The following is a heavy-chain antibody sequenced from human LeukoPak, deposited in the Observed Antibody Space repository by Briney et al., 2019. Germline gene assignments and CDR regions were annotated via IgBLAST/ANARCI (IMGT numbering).Heavy chain of an antibody. Sequence: SETLSLTCTVSGGSISSYYWSWIRQPAGKGLEWIGRIYTSGSTNYNPSLKGRVTILLDTSKNQFSLKLSSVTAADTAMYYCAREGNSYGYRPVDYWGQGTLVTVSS. CDR3: AREGNSYGYRPVDY. CDR1: GGSISSYY. CDR2: IYTSGST. D-gene: IGHD5-18*01. V-gene: IGHV4-4*07. J-gene: IGHJ4*02.